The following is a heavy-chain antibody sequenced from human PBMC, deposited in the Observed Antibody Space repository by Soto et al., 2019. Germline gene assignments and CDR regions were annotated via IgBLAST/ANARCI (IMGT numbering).Heavy chain of an antibody. D-gene: IGHD4-4*01. J-gene: IGHJ4*02. CDR3: AKRIRLQFDYFDY. CDR2: ISGSGGGT. CDR1: GFSVSSYA. Sequence: EVQLLESGGGLVQPGGSLRLSCAASGFSVSSYAMTWVRQAPGKGLDWVSSISGSGGGTNYADSVKGRFTISRDNSQNTLFLQMNSLRAEDTAVYYCAKRIRLQFDYFDYWGQGILVTVSS. V-gene: IGHV3-23*01.